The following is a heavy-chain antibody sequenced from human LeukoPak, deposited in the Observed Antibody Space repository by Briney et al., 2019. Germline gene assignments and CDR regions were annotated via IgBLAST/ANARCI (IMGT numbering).Heavy chain of an antibody. CDR3: ARGPGLEGFQH. CDR2: IYYSGST. Sequence: PSETLSLTCTVSGGSISSYYWSWVRQPPGKGLEWVGYIYYSGSTNYNPSLKSRVTISVDTSKTQFSLKLSSVTAADTAVYYCARGPGLEGFQHWGQGTLVTVSS. V-gene: IGHV4-59*01. CDR1: GGSISSYY. J-gene: IGHJ1*01. D-gene: IGHD3/OR15-3a*01.